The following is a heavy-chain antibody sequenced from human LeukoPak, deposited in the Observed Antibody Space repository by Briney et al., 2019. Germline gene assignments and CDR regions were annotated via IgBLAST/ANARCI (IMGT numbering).Heavy chain of an antibody. Sequence: SETLSLTCTVSGGSISSGDYYWSWIRQPPGKGLEWIGYIYYSGSTYYNPSLKSRVTISVDTSKNQFSLKLSSVTAADTAVYYCARGGPHYYDSSGYYYXXXYFQHWGQGTLVTVSS. CDR1: GGSISSGDYY. V-gene: IGHV4-30-4*01. CDR3: ARGGPHYYDSSGYYYXXXYFQH. J-gene: IGHJ1*01. D-gene: IGHD3-22*01. CDR2: IYYSGST.